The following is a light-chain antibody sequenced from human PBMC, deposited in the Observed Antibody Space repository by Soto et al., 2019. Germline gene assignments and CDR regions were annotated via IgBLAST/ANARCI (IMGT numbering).Light chain of an antibody. CDR1: SSDVGAYNY. CDR3: CSYAGSYTLV. J-gene: IGLJ3*02. V-gene: IGLV2-11*01. Sequence: QSALTQPRSVSGSPGQSVTISCTGTSSDVGAYNYVSWYQQHPGKVPKLMIYDVSRRPSGVPDRFSGSKSGNTASLTISGLQADDEADYSCCSYAGSYTLVFGGGTKVTVL. CDR2: DVS.